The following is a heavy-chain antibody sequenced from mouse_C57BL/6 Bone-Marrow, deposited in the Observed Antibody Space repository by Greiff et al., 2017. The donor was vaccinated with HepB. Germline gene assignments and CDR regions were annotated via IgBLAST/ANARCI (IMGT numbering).Heavy chain of an antibody. CDR3: AGVPTTVVATRYFDV. D-gene: IGHD1-1*01. Sequence: QVQLKQSGPGLVKPSQSLFLTCSIPGFPITSGYYWIWIRQSPGKPLEWMGYITHSGETFYNPSLQSPISITRETSKNQFFLQLNSVTTEDTAMYYCAGVPTTVVATRYFDVWGTGTTVTVSS. CDR2: ITHSGET. V-gene: IGHV12-3*01. CDR1: GFPITSGYY. J-gene: IGHJ1*03.